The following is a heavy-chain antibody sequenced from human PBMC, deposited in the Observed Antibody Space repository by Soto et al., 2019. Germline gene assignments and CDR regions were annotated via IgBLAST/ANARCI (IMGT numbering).Heavy chain of an antibody. CDR3: ANGHGNYFYYGMDV. CDR1: GGTLSSFA. V-gene: IGHV1-69*04. J-gene: IGHJ6*02. D-gene: IGHD2-8*01. CDR2: FIPVVAMA. Sequence: QVQLVQSGSEVKKPGSSVKVSCKTSGGTLSSFAISWVRQAPGQGLEWVGTFIPVVAMAKYGQNFQGRVTMTADQSTNTLFMELSSLTYADTAMYYCANGHGNYFYYGMDVWGQGTTVTVSS.